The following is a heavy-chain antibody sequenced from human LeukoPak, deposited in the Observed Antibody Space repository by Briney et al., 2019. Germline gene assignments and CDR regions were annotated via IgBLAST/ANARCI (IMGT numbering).Heavy chain of an antibody. Sequence: GGSLKLSCAVSGITLSNYGMSWVRQTPGKGLEWVAGISGSGGTTSYADSVKGRFTISRDNPKNTLYLQMNSLRAEDTAVYFCAKRGVVIRVILVGFHKEAYYFDSWGQGALVTVSS. J-gene: IGHJ4*02. CDR2: ISGSGGTT. D-gene: IGHD3-22*01. V-gene: IGHV3-23*01. CDR3: AKRGVVIRVILVGFHKEAYYFDS. CDR1: GITLSNYG.